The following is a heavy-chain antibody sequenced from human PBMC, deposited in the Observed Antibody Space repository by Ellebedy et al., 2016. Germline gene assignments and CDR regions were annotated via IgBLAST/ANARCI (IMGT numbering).Heavy chain of an antibody. Sequence: SETLSLXCTVPSGSISSYYWSWIRQPPGKGLEWIGSIYYSGSTNYNPSLKSRVTISVDTSKNQFSLKLSSVTAADTAVYYCARVYRSGSRSYHWFDPWGQGTLVTVSS. CDR1: SGSISSYY. J-gene: IGHJ5*02. D-gene: IGHD3-10*01. CDR3: ARVYRSGSRSYHWFDP. V-gene: IGHV4-59*01. CDR2: IYYSGST.